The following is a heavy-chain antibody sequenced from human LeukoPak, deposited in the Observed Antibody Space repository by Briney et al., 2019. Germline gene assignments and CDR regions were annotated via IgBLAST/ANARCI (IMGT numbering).Heavy chain of an antibody. CDR3: ARGYCASGVCSPYYYYMDV. J-gene: IGHJ6*03. Sequence: GGSLRLSCAASGFTFTEHYMDWVRQAPGKGLEWVGHIRNKANSYITEYAASVKGRFTISRDDSKNSLYLQMDSLKTEDTAVYFCARGYCASGVCSPYYYYMDVWGKGTTVTVSS. V-gene: IGHV3-72*01. CDR2: IRNKANSYIT. D-gene: IGHD2-8*01. CDR1: GFTFTEHY.